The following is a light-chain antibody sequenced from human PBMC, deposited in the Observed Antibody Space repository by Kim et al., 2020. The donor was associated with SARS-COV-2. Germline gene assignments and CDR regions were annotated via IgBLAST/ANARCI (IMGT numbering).Light chain of an antibody. CDR2: KAS. CDR1: QSISSW. Sequence: DIQMTQSPSTLSASVGDRVTITCRASQSISSWLAWYQHKPGKGPTVLIYKASSLESGVPSRFSGSGSGTEFTLTISSLQPDDFATYYCQQYHSYSWTFGQGTKLEI. CDR3: QQYHSYSWT. V-gene: IGKV1-5*03. J-gene: IGKJ1*01.